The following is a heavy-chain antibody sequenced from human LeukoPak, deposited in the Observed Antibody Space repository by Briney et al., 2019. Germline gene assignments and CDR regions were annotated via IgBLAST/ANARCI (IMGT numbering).Heavy chain of an antibody. CDR3: ARDPLPRGDYVYRPPYWYFDL. Sequence: ASVKVSCKVSGYTLTELSMHWVRQAPGKGLEWMGGFDPEDGETIYAQKFQGRVTMTEDTSTDTAYMELSSLRSEDTAVYHCARDPLPRGDYVYRPPYWYFDLWGRGTLVTVSS. CDR2: FDPEDGET. J-gene: IGHJ2*01. CDR1: GYTLTELS. D-gene: IGHD2-21*02. V-gene: IGHV1-24*01.